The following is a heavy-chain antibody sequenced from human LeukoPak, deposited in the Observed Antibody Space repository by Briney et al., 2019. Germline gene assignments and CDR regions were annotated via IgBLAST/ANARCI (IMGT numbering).Heavy chain of an antibody. Sequence: ASVKVSCKASGYTFTDYPMNWVRQAPGQGLEWMGWINTDTGNPTYAQGFTGHYVFSLDTSVSTAYLQIISLTAEDTAVYYCARAGLTGSKVAFDVWGQGTMVTVPS. CDR1: GYTFTDYP. CDR3: ARAGLTGSKVAFDV. CDR2: INTDTGNP. V-gene: IGHV7-4-1*02. J-gene: IGHJ3*01. D-gene: IGHD1-20*01.